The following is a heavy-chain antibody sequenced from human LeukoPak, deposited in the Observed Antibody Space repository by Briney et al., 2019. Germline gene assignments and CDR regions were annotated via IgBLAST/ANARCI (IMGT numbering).Heavy chain of an antibody. D-gene: IGHD5-18*01. CDR3: ARGRPRDTAFDY. Sequence: SETLSLTCTVSGGSISSYYWSWIRQPPGKGLEWIGYIYYSGSTSYNPSLKSRVTISVDTSKNQFSLKLSSVTAADTAVYYCARGRPRDTAFDYWGQGTLVTVSS. J-gene: IGHJ4*02. CDR1: GGSISSYY. V-gene: IGHV4-59*01. CDR2: IYYSGST.